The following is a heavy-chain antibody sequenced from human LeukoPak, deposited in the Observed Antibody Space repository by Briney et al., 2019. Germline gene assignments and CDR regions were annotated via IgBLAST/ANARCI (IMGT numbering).Heavy chain of an antibody. D-gene: IGHD5-18*01. CDR1: GGSISSYY. J-gene: IGHJ4*02. V-gene: IGHV4-59*01. CDR2: IYYSGST. CDR3: ARGSREIGHSYDLDY. Sequence: PSETLSLTCTVSGGSISSYYWSWIRQPPGKGLEWIGYIYYSGSTNYNPSLKSRDTISVDTSKNQFSLKLSSVTAADTAVYYCARGSREIGHSYDLDYWGQGTLVTVSS.